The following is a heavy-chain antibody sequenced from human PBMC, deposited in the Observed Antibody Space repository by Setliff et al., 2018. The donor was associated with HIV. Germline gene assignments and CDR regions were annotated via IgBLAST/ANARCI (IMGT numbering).Heavy chain of an antibody. D-gene: IGHD3-10*01. J-gene: IGHJ3*02. Sequence: EASVKVSCKASGYNFINNGISWVRQAPGQGLEWMAWISGYNGNTNYAPKFQGRVTLTTDTSTSTSYMELRSLRSDDSAVYFCARDWNYFASGSNPFDIWGQGTMVTVSS. CDR2: ISGYNGNT. CDR1: GYNFINNG. V-gene: IGHV1-18*01. CDR3: ARDWNYFASGSNPFDI.